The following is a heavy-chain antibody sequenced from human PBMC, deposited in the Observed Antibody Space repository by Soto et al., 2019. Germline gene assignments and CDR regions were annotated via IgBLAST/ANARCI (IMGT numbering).Heavy chain of an antibody. Sequence: PGGSLILSCAVSGFTFANHWMHWVRQAPGKGLEWVSRMNIEGSTTDYADSVKVRFTVSRDNAKNTLYLQMNSLRAEDTAVYYCATAEVDYWGPGTLVTVPS. J-gene: IGHJ4*02. CDR3: ATAEVDY. V-gene: IGHV3-74*01. CDR2: MNIEGSTT. CDR1: GFTFANHW.